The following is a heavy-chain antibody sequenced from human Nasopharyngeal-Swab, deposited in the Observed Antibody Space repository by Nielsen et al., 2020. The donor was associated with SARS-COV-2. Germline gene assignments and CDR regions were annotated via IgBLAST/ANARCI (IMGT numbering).Heavy chain of an antibody. V-gene: IGHV4-4*02. Sequence: SETLSPPCAVLGGPISSSNWWSWVRQPPGKGLEWIGEIYHSGSTNYNPSLKSRVTISVDKSKNQFSLKLSSVTAADTAVYYCARLQGSITMVRGVIGMDVWGKGTTVTVSS. CDR1: GGPISSSNW. CDR3: ARLQGSITMVRGVIGMDV. CDR2: IYHSGST. J-gene: IGHJ6*04. D-gene: IGHD3-10*01.